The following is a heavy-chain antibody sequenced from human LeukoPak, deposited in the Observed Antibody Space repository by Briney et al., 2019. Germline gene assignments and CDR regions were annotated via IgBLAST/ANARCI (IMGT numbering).Heavy chain of an antibody. CDR2: IYTSGST. CDR1: GGSISSGSYY. V-gene: IGHV4-61*02. J-gene: IGHJ6*03. Sequence: SQTLSLTCTVSGGSISSGSYYWSWIRQPAGKGREWIGRIYTSGSTNYNPSLKSRVTISVDTSKNQFSLKLSSVTAADTAVYYCARDREYYDSSGYYYGRTYYYYYYMDVWGKGTTVTVSS. CDR3: ARDREYYDSSGYYYGRTYYYYYYMDV. D-gene: IGHD3-22*01.